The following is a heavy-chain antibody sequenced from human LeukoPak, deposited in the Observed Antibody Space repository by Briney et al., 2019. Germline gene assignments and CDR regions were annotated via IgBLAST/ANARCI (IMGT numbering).Heavy chain of an antibody. CDR3: ARVDEYGDSLPSGDY. CDR1: GFTFSSYG. V-gene: IGHV3-30*03. CDR2: ISYDGSNK. J-gene: IGHJ4*02. Sequence: PGGSLRLSCAASGFTFSSYGMHWVRQAPGKGLEWVAVISYDGSNKYYADSVKGRFTISRDNSKNTLYLQMNSLRAEDTAVYYCARVDEYGDSLPSGDYWGQGTLVTVSS. D-gene: IGHD4-17*01.